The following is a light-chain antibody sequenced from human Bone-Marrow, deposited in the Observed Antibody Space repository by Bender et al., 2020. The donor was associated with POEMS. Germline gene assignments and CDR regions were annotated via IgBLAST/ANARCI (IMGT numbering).Light chain of an antibody. CDR2: EVN. J-gene: IGLJ2*01. V-gene: IGLV2-8*01. Sequence: QSALTQPPSASGSPGQSVTISCTGTGSDVGAYKYVSWYQHHPGKAPKLIIYEVNKRPAGVPDRLSGSKSGNVASLTVSGLQPDDEADYYCSSYAGSNNVIFGGGTKLTVL. CDR1: GSDVGAYKY. CDR3: SSYAGSNNVI.